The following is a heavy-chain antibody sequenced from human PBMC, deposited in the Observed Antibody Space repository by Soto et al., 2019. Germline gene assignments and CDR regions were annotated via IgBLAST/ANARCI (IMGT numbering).Heavy chain of an antibody. J-gene: IGHJ4*02. D-gene: IGHD6-13*01. CDR1: GYTFTSYA. CDR3: ARGRGIAAAYFDY. CDR2: INAGNGNT. Sequence: QVQLVQSGAEVKKPGASVKVFCKASGYTFTSYAMHWVRQAPGQSLEWMGWINAGNGNTKYSQKFQGRVTITRDTSSSTAYMELSSLRSEDTAVYYCARGRGIAAAYFDYWGQGTLVTVSS. V-gene: IGHV1-3*01.